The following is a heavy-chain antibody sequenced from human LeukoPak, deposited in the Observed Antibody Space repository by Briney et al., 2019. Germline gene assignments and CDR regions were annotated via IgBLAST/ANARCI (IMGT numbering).Heavy chain of an antibody. V-gene: IGHV4-59*12. Sequence: SGTLSLTCAVYGGSFSGYYWSWIRQPPGKGLEWIAYIYYSGSTNYNPSLKSRVTISVDTSKNQFSLKLSSVTAADTAVYYCARRAYYYGSGVYYYYYYMDVWGKGTTVTISS. D-gene: IGHD3-10*01. CDR3: ARRAYYYGSGVYYYYYYMDV. CDR2: IYYSGST. J-gene: IGHJ6*03. CDR1: GGSFSGYY.